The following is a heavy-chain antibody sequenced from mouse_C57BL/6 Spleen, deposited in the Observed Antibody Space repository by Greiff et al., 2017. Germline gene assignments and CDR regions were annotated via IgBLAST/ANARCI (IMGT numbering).Heavy chain of an antibody. CDR2: LDPEIGDA. D-gene: IGHD2-3*01. CDR1: GYTFTSYW. Sequence: VQLQQPGAELVKPGASVKLSCKASGYTFTSYWMHWVKQRPEQGLERIGRLDPEIGDAEYASKFQCKATITADTSTNTASLQLSSLTSEDAAVYYCTAGGDGYYRRWGQGTVVTVSA. J-gene: IGHJ3*02. V-gene: IGHV14-4*01. CDR3: TAGGDGYYRR.